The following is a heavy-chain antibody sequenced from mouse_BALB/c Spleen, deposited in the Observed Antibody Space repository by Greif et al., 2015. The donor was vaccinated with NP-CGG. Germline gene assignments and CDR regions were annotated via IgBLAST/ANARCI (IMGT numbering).Heavy chain of an antibody. J-gene: IGHJ3*01. CDR3: ARDNGTFAY. V-gene: IGHV7-3*02. Sequence: EVNLMESGGVLLQPGGSLRLSCATSGFTFPDYYMSWFRQPPGKALEWLGFIRKKPNGYTTEYSASVKGRVTISRDNSKSILYCQRNTRRDEDSASYYGARDNGTFAYLGQGTLVNASA. CDR1: GFTFPDYY. D-gene: IGHD4-1*01. CDR2: IRKKPNGYTT.